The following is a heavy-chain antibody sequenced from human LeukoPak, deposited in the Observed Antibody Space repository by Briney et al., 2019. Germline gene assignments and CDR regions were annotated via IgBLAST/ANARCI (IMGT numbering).Heavy chain of an antibody. Sequence: PGGSLRLSCAASGFTCSSYTLHWVRQAPGKGLEWVAVISNDGDNKYNADSVKGRFTISRDNSKNTLYLQMNSLRAEDTAVYYCARDLGIAARPDYWGQGTLVTVSS. J-gene: IGHJ4*02. D-gene: IGHD6-6*01. CDR1: GFTCSSYT. CDR2: ISNDGDNK. CDR3: ARDLGIAARPDY. V-gene: IGHV3-30*04.